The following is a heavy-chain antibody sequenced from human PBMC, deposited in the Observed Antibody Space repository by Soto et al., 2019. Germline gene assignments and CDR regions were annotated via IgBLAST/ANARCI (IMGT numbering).Heavy chain of an antibody. D-gene: IGHD3-22*01. CDR3: ARRDSRHFDY. CDR1: GYTLTNYA. J-gene: IGHJ4*02. CDR2: INAGNGNT. V-gene: IGHV1-3*01. Sequence: ASVKVSCKASGYTLTNYAMHWVRQAPGQRLEWMGWINAGNGNTKYSQKFQGRVTITRDTSANTAYMELSSLTSEDTAVYYCARRDSRHFDYWGQGTLVTVSS.